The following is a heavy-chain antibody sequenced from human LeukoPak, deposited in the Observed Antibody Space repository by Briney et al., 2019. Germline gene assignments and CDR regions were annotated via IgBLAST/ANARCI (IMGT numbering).Heavy chain of an antibody. V-gene: IGHV4-59*01. D-gene: IGHD6-6*01. CDR3: ARFIRGDSSSRRRAFDY. CDR2: IYYSGST. CDR1: GGSISGYY. Sequence: SSETLSLTCTVSGGSISGYYWSWIRQPPGKGLEWIGYIYYSGSTNYNPSLKSRVTISVDTSKNQFSLKLSSVTAADTAVYYCARFIRGDSSSRRRAFDYWGQGTLVTVSS. J-gene: IGHJ4*02.